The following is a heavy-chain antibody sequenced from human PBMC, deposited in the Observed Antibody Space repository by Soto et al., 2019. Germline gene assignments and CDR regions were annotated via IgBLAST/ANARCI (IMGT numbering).Heavy chain of an antibody. CDR2: ISAYNGNT. Sequence: ASVKVSCKASGYTFTSYGISWVRQAPGQGLEWMGWISAYNGNTNYAQKFQGRVTITADESTSTAYMELSSLRSEDTAVYYCARVPQRLTTVTTFDYWGQGTQVTVSS. D-gene: IGHD4-17*01. CDR1: GYTFTSYG. J-gene: IGHJ4*02. V-gene: IGHV1-18*01. CDR3: ARVPQRLTTVTTFDY.